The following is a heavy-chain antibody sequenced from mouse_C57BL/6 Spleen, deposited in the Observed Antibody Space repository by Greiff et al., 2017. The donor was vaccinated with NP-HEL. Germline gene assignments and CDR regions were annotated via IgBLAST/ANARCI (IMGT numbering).Heavy chain of an antibody. J-gene: IGHJ2*01. Sequence: VQLQQSGPELVKPGASVKISCKASGYTFTDYYMNWVKQSHGKSLEWIGDINPNNGGTSYNQKFKGKATLTVDKSSSTAYMELRSLTSEDSAVYYCARSNIYYGSSYDYFDYWGQGTTLTVSS. CDR3: ARSNIYYGSSYDYFDY. D-gene: IGHD1-1*01. CDR1: GYTFTDYY. V-gene: IGHV1-26*01. CDR2: INPNNGGT.